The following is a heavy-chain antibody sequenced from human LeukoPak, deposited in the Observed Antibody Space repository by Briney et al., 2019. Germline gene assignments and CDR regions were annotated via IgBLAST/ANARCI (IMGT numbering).Heavy chain of an antibody. Sequence: GGSLRLSCAASGFTFSSYSMNWVRQAPGKGLEWVSSISSSSSYIYYADSVKGRFTISRDNAKNSLYLQMNSLRAEDTAVYYCARDEVMITFGGVIPKGYFDYWGQGTLVTVSS. CDR1: GFTFSSYS. D-gene: IGHD3-16*01. CDR3: ARDEVMITFGGVIPKGYFDY. J-gene: IGHJ4*02. V-gene: IGHV3-21*01. CDR2: ISSSSSYI.